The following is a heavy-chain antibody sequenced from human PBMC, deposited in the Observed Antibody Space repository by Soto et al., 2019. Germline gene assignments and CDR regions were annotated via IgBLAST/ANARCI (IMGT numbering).Heavy chain of an antibody. CDR3: ARVKGSRGRGIDY. D-gene: IGHD6-19*01. J-gene: IGHJ4*02. CDR2: INHSGST. CDR1: GGSFSGYY. Sequence: QVPLQQWGAGLLKPSETLSLTCAVYGGSFSGYYWSWIRQPPGKGLEWIGEINHSGSTNYNPSLKSRVTISVDTSKNQFSLKLSSVTAADTAVYYCARVKGSRGRGIDYWGQGTLVTVSS. V-gene: IGHV4-34*01.